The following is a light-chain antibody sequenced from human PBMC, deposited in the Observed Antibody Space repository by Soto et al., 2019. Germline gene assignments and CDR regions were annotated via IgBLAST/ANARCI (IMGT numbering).Light chain of an antibody. J-gene: IGLJ3*02. CDR3: SSYAGSNLV. CDR1: SSDVGGYNY. V-gene: IGLV2-8*01. CDR2: EVT. Sequence: QSALTQPPSASGSPGQSVTISCTGTSSDVGGYNYVSWYQQHAGKGPKLMIYEVTKRPSGVPDRFSGSKFGNTASLTVSGLQAEDEADYYCSSYAGSNLVFGGGTKLTVL.